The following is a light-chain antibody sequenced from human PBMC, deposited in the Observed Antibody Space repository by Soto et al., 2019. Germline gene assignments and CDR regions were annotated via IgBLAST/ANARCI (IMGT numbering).Light chain of an antibody. CDR3: QKYSGVPVT. Sequence: IQMTQSPSSLSASVGDRVTITCRASQDINKYLAWYQQRPGTVPKLLIYSASTLKSGVPSRFSGSRSGTDFTLTISGLQPEDVATYYCQKYSGVPVTFGQGTRLEIK. J-gene: IGKJ5*01. CDR1: QDINKY. V-gene: IGKV1-27*01. CDR2: SAS.